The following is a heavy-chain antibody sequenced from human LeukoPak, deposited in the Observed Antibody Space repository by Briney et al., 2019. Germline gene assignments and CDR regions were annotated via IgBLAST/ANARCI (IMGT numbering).Heavy chain of an antibody. D-gene: IGHD2-15*01. V-gene: IGHV3-23*01. J-gene: IGHJ4*02. Sequence: GGSLRLSCAASGFTFSSYAMSWVRQAPGKGLEWVSSISGSGGRTYYADSVKGRFTISRDNSKNTLCLQMNSLRAEDTAVYCCAKQLGYCSDGSCYFPYWGQGTLVTVSS. CDR3: AKQLGYCSDGSCYFPY. CDR2: ISGSGGRT. CDR1: GFTFSSYA.